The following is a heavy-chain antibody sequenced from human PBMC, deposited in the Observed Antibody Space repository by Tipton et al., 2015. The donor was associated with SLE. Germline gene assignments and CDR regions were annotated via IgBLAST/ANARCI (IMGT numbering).Heavy chain of an antibody. J-gene: IGHJ4*02. D-gene: IGHD3-3*01. CDR3: ARARRFLESYYFDY. Sequence: TLSLTCAVYGGSFSGYYWSWIRQSPGKGLEWIAEINHSGGANYSPSLKSRVTMSVDTSQNQFSLKLTFVTAADTAVYYCARARRFLESYYFDYWGQGTLVTVSS. CDR2: INHSGGA. V-gene: IGHV4-34*01. CDR1: GGSFSGYY.